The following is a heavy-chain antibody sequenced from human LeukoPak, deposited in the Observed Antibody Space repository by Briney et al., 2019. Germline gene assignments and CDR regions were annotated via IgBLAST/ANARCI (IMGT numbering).Heavy chain of an antibody. V-gene: IGHV3-23*01. Sequence: GALRLSCAASGFTFSSYAMSWVRQAPGKGLEWVSAISGSGGSTYYADSVKGRFTISRDNSKNTLYLQMNSLRAEDTAVYYCAKEWGIKAKILRYFGWLPNPRHDAFDIWGQGTMVTVSS. CDR2: ISGSGGST. CDR3: AKEWGIKAKILRYFGWLPNPRHDAFDI. J-gene: IGHJ3*02. CDR1: GFTFSSYA. D-gene: IGHD3-9*01.